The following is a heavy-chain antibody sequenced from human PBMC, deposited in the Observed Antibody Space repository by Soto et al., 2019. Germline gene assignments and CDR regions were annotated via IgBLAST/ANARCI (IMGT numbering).Heavy chain of an antibody. D-gene: IGHD2-15*01. J-gene: IGHJ6*02. CDR1: GYSFTSYW. CDR3: ARHTVARYCSGGSCFYYYYSYGMDV. Sequence: GESLKISCKGSGYSFTSYWISWVRQMPGKGLEWMGRIDPSDSYTNYSPSFQGHVTISADKSISTAYLQWSSLKASDTAMYYCARHTVARYCSGGSCFYYYYSYGMDVWGQGTTVTVSS. CDR2: IDPSDSYT. V-gene: IGHV5-10-1*01.